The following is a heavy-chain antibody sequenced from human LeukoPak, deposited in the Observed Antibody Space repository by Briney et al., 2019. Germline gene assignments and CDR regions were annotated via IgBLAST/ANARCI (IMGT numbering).Heavy chain of an antibody. Sequence: PGGSLRLSCAASGFTFDDYAMHWVRHAPGKGLEWVSGISWNSGSIGDAVSVKGRFTISRDNAKNSLYLQMNSLRAEDTALYYCAKDRYYYDSVGAFAIWGQGTMVTVSS. CDR3: AKDRYYYDSVGAFAI. CDR2: ISWNSGSI. V-gene: IGHV3-9*01. D-gene: IGHD3-22*01. CDR1: GFTFDDYA. J-gene: IGHJ3*02.